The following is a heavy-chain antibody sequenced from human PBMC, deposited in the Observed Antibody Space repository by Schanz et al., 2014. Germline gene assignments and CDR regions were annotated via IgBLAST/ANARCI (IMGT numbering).Heavy chain of an antibody. V-gene: IGHV3-48*01. CDR1: GFSFSSYA. CDR2: IRSSSTPI. CDR3: ARKMKLGVYGGKGHDSLDI. Sequence: EVQLVESRGGLVQPGGSLRLSCATSGFSFSSYAINWVRQAPGKGPEWVSYIRSSSTPIYYADSVKGRFTISRDNAKNSLYLQMNSLRAEDTAVYYCARKMKLGVYGGKGHDSLDIWGQGTMVTVSS. J-gene: IGHJ3*02. D-gene: IGHD4-17*01.